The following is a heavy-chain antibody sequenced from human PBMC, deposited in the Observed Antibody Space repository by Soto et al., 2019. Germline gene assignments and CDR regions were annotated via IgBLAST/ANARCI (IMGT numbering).Heavy chain of an antibody. CDR3: ASVGGTSWP. J-gene: IGHJ5*02. V-gene: IGHV3-74*01. Sequence: EVQLVESGGGLVQPGGSLRLSCAASGFTFSSYWMHWVRQAPGKWLVLVSRVNSDGSSASYADSVKGRFTISRDNAKNKLYMQMDGLTAEETAVYYCASVGGTSWPWGQGNLVTVSS. CDR1: GFTFSSYW. D-gene: IGHD1-26*01. CDR2: VNSDGSSA.